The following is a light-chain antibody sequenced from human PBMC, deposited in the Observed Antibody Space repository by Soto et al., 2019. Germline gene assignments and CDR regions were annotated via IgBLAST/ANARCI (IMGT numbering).Light chain of an antibody. CDR1: QSVSSRS. J-gene: IGKJ5*01. CDR3: QQYSSSPIT. CDR2: GAS. Sequence: EIVLTQSPGTLSVSPGERATLSCRASQSVSSRSLAWYQQKPGQAPRLLIYGASSRATGIPDRFSGGGSGTDFSLTISRLDPEDFAVYYCQQYSSSPITFGQGTRLEI. V-gene: IGKV3-20*01.